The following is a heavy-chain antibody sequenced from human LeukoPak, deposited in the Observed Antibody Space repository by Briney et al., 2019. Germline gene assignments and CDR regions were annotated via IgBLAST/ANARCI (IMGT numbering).Heavy chain of an antibody. J-gene: IGHJ4*02. V-gene: IGHV1-69*13. CDR3: PRESNYYDSSGYYYGY. CDR2: IIPIFGTA. D-gene: IGHD3-22*01. CDR1: GYTFTSYG. Sequence: ASVKVSCKASGYTFTSYGISWVRQAPGQGLEWMGGIIPIFGTANYAQKFQGRVTITANESTSTAYMELSSLRSEDTAVYYCPRESNYYDSSGYYYGYGGQGTLVTVSS.